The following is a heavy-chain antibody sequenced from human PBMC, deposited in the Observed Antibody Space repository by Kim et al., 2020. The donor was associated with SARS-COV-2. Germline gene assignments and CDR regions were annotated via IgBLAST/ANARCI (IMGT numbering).Heavy chain of an antibody. CDR3: ARDWGYGNHDD. CDR2: IYHSGRA. V-gene: IGHV4-30-2*01. Sequence: SETLSLTCSVSGGSISSGDDSWSWLRQPPGKGLEWIGYIYHSGRAFYNPSLKSRVAMSVDTSMDQFSLRLNSVTAADTAVDYCARDWGYGNHDDWGQGAL. CDR1: GGSISSGDDS. J-gene: IGHJ1*01. D-gene: IGHD5-12*01.